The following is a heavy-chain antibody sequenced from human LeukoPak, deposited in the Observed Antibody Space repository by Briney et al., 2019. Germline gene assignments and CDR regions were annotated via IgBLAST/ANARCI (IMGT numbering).Heavy chain of an antibody. CDR3: ARVKVAGNHFDY. CDR1: GGSFSGYY. Sequence: ETLSLTCAVYGGSFSGYYWSWIRQPPGKGLEWVSAISGSGGSTYYADSVKGRFTISRDNSKNTLYLQMNSLRAEDTAVYYCARVKVAGNHFDYWGQGTLVTVSS. CDR2: ISGSGGST. J-gene: IGHJ4*02. D-gene: IGHD6-19*01. V-gene: IGHV3-23*01.